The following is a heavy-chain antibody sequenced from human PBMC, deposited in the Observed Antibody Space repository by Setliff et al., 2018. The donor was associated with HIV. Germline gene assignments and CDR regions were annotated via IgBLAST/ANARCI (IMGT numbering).Heavy chain of an antibody. CDR3: ASAYDSSGYYYVFDY. V-gene: IGHV1-69*13. D-gene: IGHD3-22*01. J-gene: IGHJ4*02. Sequence: ASVKVSCKASGGTFSTCAISWVRQAPGQGLEWMGGIIPIFGTANYAQNFEGRVTITADESTSTAYMELTSLRSDDTAVYYCASAYDSSGYYYVFDYWGQGTLVTVS. CDR2: IIPIFGTA. CDR1: GGTFSTCA.